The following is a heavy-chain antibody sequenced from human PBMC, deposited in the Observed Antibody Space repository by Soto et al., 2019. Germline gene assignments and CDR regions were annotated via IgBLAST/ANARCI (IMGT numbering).Heavy chain of an antibody. CDR2: ISSSSSTI. V-gene: IGHV3-48*01. Sequence: GGSLRLSCAASGFTFSSYSMNWVRQAPGKGLEWVSYISSSSSTIYYADSVKGRFTISRDNAKNSLYLQMNSLRAEDTAVYYCARENILTGYYPNFDYWGQGTLVTVSS. J-gene: IGHJ4*02. D-gene: IGHD3-9*01. CDR3: ARENILTGYYPNFDY. CDR1: GFTFSSYS.